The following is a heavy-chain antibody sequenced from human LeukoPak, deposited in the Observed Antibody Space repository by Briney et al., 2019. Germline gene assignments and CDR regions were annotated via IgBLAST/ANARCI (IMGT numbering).Heavy chain of an antibody. D-gene: IGHD3-10*01. CDR3: AKDIPPLRWFGESVY. Sequence: PGGSLRLSCAASGFTFSSYAMNWVRQAPGKGLEWVSAISGSGGSTYYADSVKGRFTISIDNSKNTLYLQMNSLRAEDTAVYYCAKDIPPLRWFGESVYWGQGTLVTVSS. CDR2: ISGSGGST. V-gene: IGHV3-23*01. CDR1: GFTFSSYA. J-gene: IGHJ4*02.